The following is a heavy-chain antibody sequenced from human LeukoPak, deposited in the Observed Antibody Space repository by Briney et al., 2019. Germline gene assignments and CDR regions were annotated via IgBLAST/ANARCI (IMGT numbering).Heavy chain of an antibody. D-gene: IGHD3-10*01. CDR1: GGSISSYY. CDR2: IYYSGST. V-gene: IGHV4-59*08. J-gene: IGHJ3*02. Sequence: SETLSLTCTVSGGSISSYYWSWIRQPPGKGLEWFGYIYYSGSTNYNPSLKSRVTISVDTSKNQFSLKLSSVTAADTAVYYCARVYGSGFLGAFDIWGQGTMVTVSS. CDR3: ARVYGSGFLGAFDI.